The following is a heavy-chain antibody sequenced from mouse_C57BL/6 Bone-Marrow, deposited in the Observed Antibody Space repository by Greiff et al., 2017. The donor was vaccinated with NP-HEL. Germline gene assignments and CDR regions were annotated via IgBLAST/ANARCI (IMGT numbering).Heavy chain of an antibody. D-gene: IGHD1-1*01. CDR3: ARVYGKRGPFDY. J-gene: IGHJ2*01. CDR1: GYTFTSYG. V-gene: IGHV1-81*01. Sequence: VQLQESGAELARPGASVKLSCKASGYTFTSYGISWVKQRTGQGLEWIGEIYPRSGNTYYNEKFKGKATLTADKSSSTAYMELRSLTSEDSAVYLCARVYGKRGPFDYWGQGTTLTVSS. CDR2: IYPRSGNT.